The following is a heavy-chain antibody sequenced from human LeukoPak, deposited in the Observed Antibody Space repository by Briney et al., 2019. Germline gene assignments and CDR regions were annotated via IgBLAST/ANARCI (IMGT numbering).Heavy chain of an antibody. V-gene: IGHV3-7*03. CDR3: ARAPYCIGGSCRFDY. CDR2: IKQDGSEK. CDR1: GFTSSSYW. Sequence: GGSLRLSCAVSGFTSSSYWTSWVRQAPGKGLEWVANIKQDGSEKYYVDSVKGRFTISRDNAKNSLYLQMNSLRAEDTAVYYCARAPYCIGGSCRFDYWGQGTLVTVSS. D-gene: IGHD2-15*01. J-gene: IGHJ4*02.